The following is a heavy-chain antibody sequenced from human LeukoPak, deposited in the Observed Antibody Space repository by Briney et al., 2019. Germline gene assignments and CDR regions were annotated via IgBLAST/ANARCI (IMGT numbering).Heavy chain of an antibody. J-gene: IGHJ3*02. CDR2: ISSSGSTI. D-gene: IGHD3-9*01. CDR3: AKDALLLRYFDWLPPSGLTSLAFDI. Sequence: GGSLRLSCAASGFTFSDYYMSWIRQAPGKGLEWVSYISSSGSTIYYADSVKGRFTISRDNAKNSLYLQMNSLRAEDTAVYYCAKDALLLRYFDWLPPSGLTSLAFDIWGQGTMVTVSS. CDR1: GFTFSDYY. V-gene: IGHV3-11*04.